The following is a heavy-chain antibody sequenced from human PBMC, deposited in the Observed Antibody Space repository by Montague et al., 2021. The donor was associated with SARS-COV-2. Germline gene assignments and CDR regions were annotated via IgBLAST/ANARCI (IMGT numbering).Heavy chain of an antibody. Sequence: SLRLSCAASGFNLGDSAMHWIRQAPGKGLEWVSSISWDSGLIGYADSVQGRFTISRDNAKNSLYLQMNSLRVEDTAAYYCAKGKPVAGYFDHWGQGTLVTVSS. CDR1: GFNLGDSA. J-gene: IGHJ4*02. CDR2: ISWDSGLI. CDR3: AKGKPVAGYFDH. D-gene: IGHD6-19*01. V-gene: IGHV3-9*01.